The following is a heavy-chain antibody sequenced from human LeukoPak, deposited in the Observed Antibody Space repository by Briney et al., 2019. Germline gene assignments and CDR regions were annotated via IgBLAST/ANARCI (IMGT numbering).Heavy chain of an antibody. Sequence: GGSLRLSCAASGFTFSSYRMNWVRQAPGKGLEWVSYISSSSSTIYYADSVKGRFTISRDNSKNTLYLQMNSPRADDTAVYYCASGQRAHVEWSYYMDVWGKGTTVTVSS. J-gene: IGHJ6*03. CDR3: ASGQRAHVEWSYYMDV. V-gene: IGHV3-48*01. D-gene: IGHD3-3*01. CDR1: GFTFSSYR. CDR2: ISSSSSTI.